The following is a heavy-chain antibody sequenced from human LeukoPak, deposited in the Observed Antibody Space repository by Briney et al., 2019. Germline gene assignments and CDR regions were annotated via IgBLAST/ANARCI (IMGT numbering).Heavy chain of an antibody. V-gene: IGHV3-7*01. D-gene: IGHD3-10*01. Sequence: PGGSLRLSCVASGFTFSSYWMTWVRQAPGKGLEWVANIKTDGSQIYYVDSVKGRFTISRDNAKNSLYLQMNSLRAEDTAVYYCARDLWFGELFPAVDYWGQGTLVTVSS. CDR2: IKTDGSQI. J-gene: IGHJ4*02. CDR1: GFTFSSYW. CDR3: ARDLWFGELFPAVDY.